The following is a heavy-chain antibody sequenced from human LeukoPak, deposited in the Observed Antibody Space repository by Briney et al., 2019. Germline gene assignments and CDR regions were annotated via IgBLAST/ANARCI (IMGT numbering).Heavy chain of an antibody. D-gene: IGHD6-19*01. V-gene: IGHV3-53*01. J-gene: IGHJ3*02. CDR1: GFTVSSNY. Sequence: GGSLRLSCAASGFTVSSNYMSWVRQAPGKGLEWVSVIYSGGSTYYADSVKGRFTTSRDNSKNTLYLQMNSLRAEDTAVYYCARGSGQKEDAFDIWGQGTMVTVSS. CDR3: ARGSGQKEDAFDI. CDR2: IYSGGST.